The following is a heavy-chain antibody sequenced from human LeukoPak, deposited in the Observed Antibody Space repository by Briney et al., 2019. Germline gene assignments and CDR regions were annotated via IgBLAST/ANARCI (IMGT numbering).Heavy chain of an antibody. Sequence: ASVKVSCKASGYTFTSYGISWVRQAPGQGLEWMGWISAYNGNTNYAQKLQGRVTMTTGTSTSTAYMELRSLRSDDTAVYYCARDHYVTMVRGVIPLDYWGQGTLVTVSS. CDR3: ARDHYVTMVRGVIPLDY. V-gene: IGHV1-18*01. CDR1: GYTFTSYG. D-gene: IGHD3-10*01. J-gene: IGHJ4*02. CDR2: ISAYNGNT.